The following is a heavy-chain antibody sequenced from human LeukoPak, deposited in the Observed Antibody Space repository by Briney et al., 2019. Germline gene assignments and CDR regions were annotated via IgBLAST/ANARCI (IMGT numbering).Heavy chain of an antibody. J-gene: IGHJ4*02. V-gene: IGHV3-48*03. CDR3: ASRQNYGGYDY. CDR1: GLASSTYE. D-gene: IGHD5-12*01. Sequence: GGSLRLSCAASGLASSTYEMIGVRQAPGKGLEWVSYISTSGSTIHYADSVKGRFTFSRDNAKNSVYLQMNSLRAEDTAVYYCASRQNYGGYDYWGQGTLVTVSS. CDR2: ISTSGSTI.